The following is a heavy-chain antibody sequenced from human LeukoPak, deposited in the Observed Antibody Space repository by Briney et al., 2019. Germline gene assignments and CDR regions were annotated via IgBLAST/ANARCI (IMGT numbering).Heavy chain of an antibody. CDR3: ARLGAYCRSTSCYTRTLGAFDY. CDR1: GGSFSGYY. J-gene: IGHJ4*02. V-gene: IGHV4-34*01. D-gene: IGHD2-2*02. Sequence: PSETLSLTCAVYGGSFSGYYWSWIRQPPGKGLEWIGEINHSGSTNYNPSLKSRVTISVDTSKNQFSLKLSSVTAADTAVYYCARLGAYCRSTSCYTRTLGAFDYWGQGTLVTVSS. CDR2: INHSGST.